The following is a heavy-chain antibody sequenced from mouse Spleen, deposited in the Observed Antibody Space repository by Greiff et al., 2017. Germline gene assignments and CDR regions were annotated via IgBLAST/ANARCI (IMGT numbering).Heavy chain of an antibody. CDR1: GFTFTDYY. D-gene: IGHD3-3*01. J-gene: IGHJ2*01. CDR2: IRNKANGYTT. CDR3: ARYGGDNYFDY. Sequence: EVHLVESGGGLVQPGGSLSLSCAASGFTFTDYYMSWVRQPPGKALEWLGFIRNKANGYTTEYSASVKGRFTISRDNSQSILYLQMNALRAEDSATYYCARYGGDNYFDYWGQGTTLTVSS. V-gene: IGHV7-3*01.